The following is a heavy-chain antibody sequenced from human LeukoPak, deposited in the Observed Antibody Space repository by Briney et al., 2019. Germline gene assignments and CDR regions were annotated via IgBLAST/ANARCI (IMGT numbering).Heavy chain of an antibody. CDR2: IKQDGSEK. CDR3: AREGGGYCSSTSCYLDY. Sequence: PGGSLRLSCAASGFTFSSYWMSWVRQAPGKGLEWVANIKQDGSEKYYVDSVKGLFTISRDNAKNSLYLQMNSLRAEDTAVYYCAREGGGYCSSTSCYLDYWGQGTLVTVSS. D-gene: IGHD2-2*01. CDR1: GFTFSSYW. V-gene: IGHV3-7*01. J-gene: IGHJ4*02.